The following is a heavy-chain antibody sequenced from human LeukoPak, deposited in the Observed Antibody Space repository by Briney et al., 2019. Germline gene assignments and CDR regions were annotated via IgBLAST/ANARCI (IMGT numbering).Heavy chain of an antibody. CDR1: GHTFTGYY. Sequence: GASVKVSCKASGHTFTGYYMHWVRQAPGQGLEWMGWINPNSGGTNYAQKFQGRVTMTRDTSISTAYMELSRLRSDDTAVYYCARDGYYDSSGSAGFQHWGQGTLVTVSS. CDR2: INPNSGGT. J-gene: IGHJ1*01. D-gene: IGHD3-22*01. CDR3: ARDGYYDSSGSAGFQH. V-gene: IGHV1-2*02.